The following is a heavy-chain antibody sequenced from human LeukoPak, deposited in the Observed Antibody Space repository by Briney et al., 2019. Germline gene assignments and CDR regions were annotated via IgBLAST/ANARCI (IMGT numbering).Heavy chain of an antibody. J-gene: IGHJ6*03. D-gene: IGHD6-19*01. CDR1: GYTFTSYD. Sequence: GASVKVSCKASGYTFTSYDINWVRQATGQGLEGMGWRNPNSGNTCYVQKFQGRVTITRNTSISSAYMELSSLRSEDTDVYYCARGWGCSGWYCSTYYYYMDVWGKGTTVTVSS. CDR3: ARGWGCSGWYCSTYYYYMDV. V-gene: IGHV1-8*03. CDR2: RNPNSGNT.